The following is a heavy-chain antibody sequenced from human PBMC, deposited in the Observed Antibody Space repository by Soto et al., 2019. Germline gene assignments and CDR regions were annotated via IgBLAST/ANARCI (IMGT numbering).Heavy chain of an antibody. CDR1: GGSISSYY. D-gene: IGHD4-4*01. V-gene: IGHV4-59*01. Sequence: PSETLSLTGTVSGGSISSYYWSWIRQPPGKGLEWIGYIYYSGSTNYNPSLKSRVTISVDTSKNQFSLKLSSVTAADTAVYYCARDQNSNYYYGMDVWGQGTTVTV. CDR2: IYYSGST. J-gene: IGHJ6*02. CDR3: ARDQNSNYYYGMDV.